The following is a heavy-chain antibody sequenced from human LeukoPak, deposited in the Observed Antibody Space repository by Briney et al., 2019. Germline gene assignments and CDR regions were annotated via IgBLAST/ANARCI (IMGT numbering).Heavy chain of an antibody. CDR1: DGSISSYY. J-gene: IGHJ5*02. D-gene: IGHD3-16*01. V-gene: IGHV4-59*01. Sequence: PSEALSLTCTVSDGSISSYYWSWIRQPPGKGLEWIGYIYYSGSTNYNPSLKSRVTISVDTSKNQFSLKLSSVTAADTAVYYCARSKIGDWFDPWGQGTLVTVSS. CDR2: IYYSGST. CDR3: ARSKIGDWFDP.